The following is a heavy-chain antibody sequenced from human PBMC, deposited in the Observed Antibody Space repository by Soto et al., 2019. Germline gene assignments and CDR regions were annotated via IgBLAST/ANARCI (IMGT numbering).Heavy chain of an antibody. CDR1: GFTFSSYG. V-gene: IGHV3-30*18. D-gene: IGHD2-2*02. CDR2: ISYDGSNK. J-gene: IGHJ5*02. CDR3: AKDLTSHCYRCWFDP. Sequence: PGGSLRLSCAASGFTFSSYGMHWVRQAPGKGLEWVAVISYDGSNKYYADSVKGRFTISRDNSKNTLYLQMNSLRAEDTAVYYCAKDLTSHCYRCWFDPWGQGTLVTVSS.